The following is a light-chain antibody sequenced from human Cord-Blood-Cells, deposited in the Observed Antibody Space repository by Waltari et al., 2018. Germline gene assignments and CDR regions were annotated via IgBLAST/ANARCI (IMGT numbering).Light chain of an antibody. CDR3: CSYAGSSTWV. J-gene: IGLJ3*02. CDR1: SSDVGSYNL. V-gene: IGLV2-23*02. CDR2: EVS. Sequence: QSALTQPASVSGSPGQSITISCTGTSSDVGSYNLVSWYQQHPGKAPKRMIYEVSKRPSGVSNRVSGSKSGNTASLTISGLQAEDEADYCCCSYAGSSTWVFGGGTKLTVL.